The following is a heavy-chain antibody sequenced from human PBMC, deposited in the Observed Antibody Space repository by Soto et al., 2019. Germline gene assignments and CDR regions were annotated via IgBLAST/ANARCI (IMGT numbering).Heavy chain of an antibody. CDR3: ARGGRYCTGGSCYSPG. CDR1: GFSFSTYG. V-gene: IGHV3-48*01. Sequence: EVQLVESGGGLVQPGGSLRLSCAASGFSFSTYGMNWVRQAPGKGLEWISYISRGGGTIYYADSVKGRFTVSRDNAKDSLFLQVNCLRADETAVYYCARGGRYCTGGSCYSPGWGQGTMVTVSS. D-gene: IGHD2-15*01. CDR2: ISRGGGTI. J-gene: IGHJ4*02.